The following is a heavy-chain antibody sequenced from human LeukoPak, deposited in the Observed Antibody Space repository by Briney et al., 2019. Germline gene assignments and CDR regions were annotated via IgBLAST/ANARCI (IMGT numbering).Heavy chain of an antibody. CDR1: GFTVSSNY. CDR2: IYSGGST. D-gene: IGHD6-13*01. Sequence: GGSLRLSCAASGFTVSSNYMSWVRQAPGQGLEWVSVIYSGGSTYYADSVKGRFTISRENSKNTLYLQMGSLRAEDTAVYYCARREGQQLDYWGQGTLVTVSS. CDR3: ARREGQQLDY. J-gene: IGHJ4*02. V-gene: IGHV3-53*05.